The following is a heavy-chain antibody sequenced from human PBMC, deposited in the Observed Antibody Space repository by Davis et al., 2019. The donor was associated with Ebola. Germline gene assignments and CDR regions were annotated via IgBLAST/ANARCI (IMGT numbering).Heavy chain of an antibody. D-gene: IGHD2/OR15-2a*01. J-gene: IGHJ4*02. V-gene: IGHV4-39*01. CDR2: IYHSGTT. CDR1: SDSITNINYY. Sequence: MPSETLSLTCIVSSDSITNINYYWAWIRQPPGKGLEWIGSIYHSGTTYYSSSLKTRVTISVDTSKNQFSLKLISVTAADTAVYYCASRNIWHHSFDFWGQGTLVTVSS. CDR3: ASRNIWHHSFDF.